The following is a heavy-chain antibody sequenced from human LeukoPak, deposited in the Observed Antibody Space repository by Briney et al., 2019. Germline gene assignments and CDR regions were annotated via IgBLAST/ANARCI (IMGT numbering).Heavy chain of an antibody. CDR1: GFTFSSYG. J-gene: IGHJ4*02. CDR3: ARDRGLYSGYDLSYFDY. V-gene: IGHV3-33*01. Sequence: QTGGSLRLSCAASGFTFSSYGMHWVRQAPGKGLEWVAVTWYDGSNKYYADSVKGRLTISRDNSKNTLYLQMNSLRAEDTAVYYCARDRGLYSGYDLSYFDYWGQGTLVTVSS. CDR2: TWYDGSNK. D-gene: IGHD5-12*01.